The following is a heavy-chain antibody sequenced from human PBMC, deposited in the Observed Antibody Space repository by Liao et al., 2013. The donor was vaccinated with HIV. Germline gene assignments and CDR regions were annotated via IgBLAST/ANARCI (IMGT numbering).Heavy chain of an antibody. CDR2: IYSTGST. Sequence: QVHLQESGPGLVKPSETLSLICTVSGGSISSDSWSWIRQPAGKGLEWIGHIYSTGSTNYNPSFRSRVTVSLDTSNSHLSLRLTSVTAADTAVYYCARAGVVQDVFHIWGQGTMVTVSS. J-gene: IGHJ3*02. CDR3: ARAGVVQDVFHI. CDR1: GGSISSDS. V-gene: IGHV4-4*09. D-gene: IGHD3-3*01.